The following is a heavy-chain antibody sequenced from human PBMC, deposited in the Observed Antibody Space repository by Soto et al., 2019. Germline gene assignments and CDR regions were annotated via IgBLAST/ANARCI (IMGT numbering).Heavy chain of an antibody. V-gene: IGHV4-34*01. J-gene: IGHJ4*02. CDR2: INHSGST. D-gene: IGHD3-3*01. CDR3: ARSFRPITIFGVVKRTYILDY. Sequence: SETLSLTCAVYGGSFSGYYWSWIRQPPGKGLEWIGEINHSGSTNYNPSLKSRVTISVDTSKNQFSLKLSSVTAAATAVYYCARSFRPITIFGVVKRTYILDYWGQGTLVTVSS. CDR1: GGSFSGYY.